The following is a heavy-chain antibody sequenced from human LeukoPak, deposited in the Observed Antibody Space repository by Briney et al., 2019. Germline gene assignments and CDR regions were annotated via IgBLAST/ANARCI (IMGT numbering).Heavy chain of an antibody. J-gene: IGHJ4*02. CDR3: AKDRELELAFDY. CDR1: GGTFSSYA. V-gene: IGHV1-69*13. CDR2: IIPIFGTA. Sequence: ASVKVSCKASGGTFSSYAISWVRQAPGQGLEWMGGIIPIFGTANYAQKFQGRVTITADESTSTAYMELSSLRAEDTAVYYCAKDRELELAFDYWGQGTLVTVSS. D-gene: IGHD1-7*01.